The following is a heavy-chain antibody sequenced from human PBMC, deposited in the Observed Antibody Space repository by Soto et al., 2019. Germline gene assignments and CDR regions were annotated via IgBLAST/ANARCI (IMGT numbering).Heavy chain of an antibody. CDR2: IIPIFGTA. Sequence: QVQLVQSGAEVKKPGSSVKVSCKASGGTFSSYAISWVRQAPGQGLEWMGGIIPIFGTANYAQKFQGRVTITADKSTSTAYMELSSLRSEDTAVYYCVYYDSSGYYPSYYYGMDVWGQGTTVTVSS. J-gene: IGHJ6*02. D-gene: IGHD3-22*01. V-gene: IGHV1-69*06. CDR3: VYYDSSGYYPSYYYGMDV. CDR1: GGTFSSYA.